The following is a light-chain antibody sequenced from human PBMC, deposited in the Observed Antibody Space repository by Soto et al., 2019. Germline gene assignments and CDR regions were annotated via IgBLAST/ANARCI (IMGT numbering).Light chain of an antibody. CDR1: QSVSSF. CDR2: DAS. V-gene: IGKV3-11*01. CDR3: QQYDSSPRT. Sequence: EIVLTQSPATLSLSPGDRATLSCRASQSVSSFLAWYQQKPGQPPRLLIYDASNRATGIPARFSGSGSGTDFTLTISRLEPEDFAVYYCQQYDSSPRTFGQGTKVDIK. J-gene: IGKJ1*01.